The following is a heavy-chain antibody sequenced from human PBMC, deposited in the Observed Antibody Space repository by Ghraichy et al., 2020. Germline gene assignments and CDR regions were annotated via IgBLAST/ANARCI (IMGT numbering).Heavy chain of an antibody. CDR3: AKASPYDSSGHIDY. CDR2: ISGSGGST. Sequence: GESLNISCAASGFTFSSYAMSWVRQAPGKGLEWVSAISGSGGSTYYADSVKGRFTISRDNSKNTLYLQMNSLRAEDTAVYYCAKASPYDSSGHIDYWGQGTLVTVSS. V-gene: IGHV3-23*01. D-gene: IGHD3-22*01. J-gene: IGHJ4*02. CDR1: GFTFSSYA.